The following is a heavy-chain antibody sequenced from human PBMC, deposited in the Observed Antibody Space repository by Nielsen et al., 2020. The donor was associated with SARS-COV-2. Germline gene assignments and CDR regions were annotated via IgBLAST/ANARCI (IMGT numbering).Heavy chain of an antibody. CDR1: GGTFSSYA. Sequence: SVKVSCKASGGTFSSYAISWVRQAPGQGLEWMGGIIPIFGTANYAQKFQGRVTITADESTSTAYMELSSLRAEDTALYYCRGYLDYYYGMDVWGQGTTVTVSS. CDR3: RGYLDYYYGMDV. V-gene: IGHV1-69*13. D-gene: IGHD5-18*01. J-gene: IGHJ6*02. CDR2: IIPIFGTA.